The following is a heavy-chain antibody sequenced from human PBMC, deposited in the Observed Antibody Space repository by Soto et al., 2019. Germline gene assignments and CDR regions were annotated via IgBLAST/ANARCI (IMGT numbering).Heavy chain of an antibody. CDR3: ARGEMAVAGREEFDY. D-gene: IGHD6-19*01. V-gene: IGHV3-33*01. CDR1: GFTFSSYG. CDR2: IWYDGSNK. J-gene: IGHJ4*02. Sequence: GGSLRLSCAASGFTFSSYGMHWVRQAPGKGLEWVAVIWYDGSNKYYADSVKGRFTISRDNSKNTLYLQMNSLRAEDTAVYYCARGEMAVAGREEFDYWGQGTLVTVSS.